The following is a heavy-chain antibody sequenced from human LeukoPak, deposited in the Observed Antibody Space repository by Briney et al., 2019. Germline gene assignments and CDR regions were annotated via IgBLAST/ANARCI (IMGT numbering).Heavy chain of an antibody. CDR2: ISAYNSNT. D-gene: IGHD6-13*01. Sequence: ASVTVSCKASGYTFTSYGISWVRQAPGQGLEWMGWISAYNSNTNYAQKLQGRVTMTTDTSTSTAYMELRSLRSDDTAVYYCARNREFSWPTRFDYWGQGTLVTVSS. CDR1: GYTFTSYG. J-gene: IGHJ4*02. CDR3: ARNREFSWPTRFDY. V-gene: IGHV1-18*04.